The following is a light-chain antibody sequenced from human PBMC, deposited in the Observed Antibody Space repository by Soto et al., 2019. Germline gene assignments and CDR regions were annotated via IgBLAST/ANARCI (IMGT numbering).Light chain of an antibody. Sequence: QLVLTQPPSASGTPGQRVTISCSGSSSNIGTNTVNWYQQVPGTAPKVLIHSNNQWPSGVPDRFSGSKSGTSASLAISGLQSEDEADYYCAAWDDSLNGLVFGGGTKLTVL. CDR3: AAWDDSLNGLV. V-gene: IGLV1-44*01. CDR2: SNN. J-gene: IGLJ2*01. CDR1: SSNIGTNT.